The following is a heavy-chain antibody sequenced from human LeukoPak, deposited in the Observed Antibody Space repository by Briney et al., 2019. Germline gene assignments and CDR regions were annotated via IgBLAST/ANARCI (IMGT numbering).Heavy chain of an antibody. Sequence: GRSLRLSCAASGFTFSSYAMHWVRQAPGKGLEWVSFIRSKAYGGTTEYAASVQGRFTISRDDSKSIAFLQMNSLKTEDTAVYYCTRELGYCTNGVCYRAYYFDYWGQGTLVTVSS. CDR3: TRELGYCTNGVCYRAYYFDY. J-gene: IGHJ4*02. D-gene: IGHD2-8*01. V-gene: IGHV3-49*04. CDR2: IRSKAYGGTT. CDR1: GFTFSSYA.